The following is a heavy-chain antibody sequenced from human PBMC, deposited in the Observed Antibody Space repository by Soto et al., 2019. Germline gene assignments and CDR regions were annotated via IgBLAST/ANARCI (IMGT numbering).Heavy chain of an antibody. D-gene: IGHD4-17*01. V-gene: IGHV1-69*01. J-gene: IGHJ4*02. CDR2: IIPICGTA. Sequence: QVQLVQSGAEVKKPGSSVKVSCKDSGGTFSSYAISWVRQAPGQGLEWMGGIIPICGTANYAQKFQGRGKITADESTGTAYMELSSLRSEDTAVYYCAWGSHDYGGNYYIDYWGQGTLVTVSS. CDR3: AWGSHDYGGNYYIDY. CDR1: GGTFSSYA.